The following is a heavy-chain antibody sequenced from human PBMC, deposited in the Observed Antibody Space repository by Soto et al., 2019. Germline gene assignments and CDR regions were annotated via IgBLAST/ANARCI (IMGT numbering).Heavy chain of an antibody. Sequence: SETLSLTCTVSGGSISSYYWSWIRQPPGKGLEWIGYIYYSGSTNYNPSFKSRVTISVDTSKNQFSLKLSSVTAADTAVYYCARDLVAGTANWFDPWGQGTLVTVSS. J-gene: IGHJ5*02. CDR3: ARDLVAGTANWFDP. CDR2: IYYSGST. CDR1: GGSISSYY. V-gene: IGHV4-59*01. D-gene: IGHD6-19*01.